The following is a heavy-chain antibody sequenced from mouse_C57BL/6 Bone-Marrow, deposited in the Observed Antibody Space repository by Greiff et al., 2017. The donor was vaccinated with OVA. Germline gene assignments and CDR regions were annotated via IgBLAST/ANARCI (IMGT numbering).Heavy chain of an antibody. CDR3: ACDDNSSSSEAY. CDR1: GYTFTSYC. D-gene: IGHD1-1*01. CDR2: IHPHSGST. J-gene: IGHJ3*01. V-gene: IGHV1-64*01. Sequence: VQLQQPGAELVKPGASVKLSCKASGYTFTSYCMHWVKQRPGQGLEWIGMIHPHSGSTKYNEKFKSKATLTVDTSSSTAYMQLSSLTSDASAVYYGACDDNSSSSEAYWGQGTLVTVSA.